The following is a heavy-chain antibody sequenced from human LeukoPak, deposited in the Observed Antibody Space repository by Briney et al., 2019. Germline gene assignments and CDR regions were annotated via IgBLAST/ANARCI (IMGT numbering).Heavy chain of an antibody. V-gene: IGHV3-53*01. J-gene: IGHJ6*02. CDR3: ARRSAGPLYYYGMDV. CDR1: GFTVSSNY. CDR2: IYSGGST. Sequence: GGSLRLSCAASGFTVSSNYMSWVRQAPGKGLEWVSVIYSGGSTYYADSVKGRFTISRDNSKNTLYLQMNSLRAEDPAVYYCARRSAGPLYYYGMDVWGQGTTVTVSS.